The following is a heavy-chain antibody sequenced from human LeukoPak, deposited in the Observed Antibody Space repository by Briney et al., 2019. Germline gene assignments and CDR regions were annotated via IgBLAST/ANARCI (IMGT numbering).Heavy chain of an antibody. D-gene: IGHD6-13*01. CDR2: INLDGSQK. CDR1: GFTFSNYW. Sequence: PGGSLRLSCAASGFTFSNYWMAWVRQTPGKGLQWVANINLDGSQKYYVDSVKGRFTISRDSADNSLYLQMNSLRAEDTAIYYCARDPWLSSNSRSNFDYWGQGVLVTVSS. J-gene: IGHJ4*02. V-gene: IGHV3-7*01. CDR3: ARDPWLSSNSRSNFDY.